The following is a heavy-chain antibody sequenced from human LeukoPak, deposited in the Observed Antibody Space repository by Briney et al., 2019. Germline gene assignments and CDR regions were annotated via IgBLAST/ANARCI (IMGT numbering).Heavy chain of an antibody. CDR3: ARDSGPRYYYYGMDV. CDR2: IYYSGST. CDR1: GGSISSYY. Sequence: SETLSLTCTATGGSISSYYWSWIRQPPGKGLEWIGYIYYSGSTNYNPSLKSRVTISVDTSKNQFSLKLSSVTAADTAVYYCARDSGPRYYYYGMDVWGQGTTVTVSS. D-gene: IGHD3-10*01. J-gene: IGHJ6*02. V-gene: IGHV4-59*01.